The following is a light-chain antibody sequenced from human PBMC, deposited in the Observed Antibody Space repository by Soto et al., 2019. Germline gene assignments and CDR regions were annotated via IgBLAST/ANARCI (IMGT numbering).Light chain of an antibody. Sequence: QSVLTQPPSASGTPGQRVTISCSGSSSNIGSNTVNWYQQLPGTAPKLLIYSNNQRPSGVPDRFSGSKSGTSASLAIRGLQSEDEGDYYCAAWDDSLNGWVFGGGTQLTVL. CDR2: SNN. V-gene: IGLV1-44*01. J-gene: IGLJ3*02. CDR1: SSNIGSNT. CDR3: AAWDDSLNGWV.